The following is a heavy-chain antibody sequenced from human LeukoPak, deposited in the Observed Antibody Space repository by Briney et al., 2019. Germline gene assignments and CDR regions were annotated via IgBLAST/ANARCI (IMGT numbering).Heavy chain of an antibody. CDR2: IKQDGSEK. D-gene: IGHD1-26*01. CDR1: GFTFSSYW. J-gene: IGHJ6*02. CDR3: ARAYQWSLTPGGIYYYYYYGMDV. V-gene: IGHV3-7*01. Sequence: GGSLRLSCAASGFTFSSYWMSWVRQAPGKGLEWVANIKQDGSEKYYVDSVKGRFTISRDNAKNSLYLQMNSLRAEDTAVYYCARAYQWSLTPGGIYYYYYYGMDVWGQGTTVTVSS.